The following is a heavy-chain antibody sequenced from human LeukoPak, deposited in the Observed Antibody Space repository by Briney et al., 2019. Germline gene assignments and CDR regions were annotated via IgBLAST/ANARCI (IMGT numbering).Heavy chain of an antibody. V-gene: IGHV4-30-2*01. D-gene: IGHD2-2*01. Sequence: SQTLSLTCTVSGGSISSGGYHWSWIRQPPGKGLEWIGYIYHSGSTYYNPSLKSRVTISVDRSKNQFSLKLSSVTAADTAVYYCARVVPAAIFGYWGQGTLVTVSS. CDR1: GGSISSGGYH. CDR2: IYHSGST. J-gene: IGHJ4*02. CDR3: ARVVPAAIFGY.